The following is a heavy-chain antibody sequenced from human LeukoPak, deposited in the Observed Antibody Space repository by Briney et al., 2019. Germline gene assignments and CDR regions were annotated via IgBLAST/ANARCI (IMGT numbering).Heavy chain of an antibody. V-gene: IGHV3-48*01. J-gene: IGHJ4*02. CDR3: ARVGGRGIDY. CDR1: GFSFNIYS. Sequence: QSGGSLRLSCSASGFSFNIYSMSWVRQSPGRWLEWIAYTGSMGSTIHYADSVKGRFTISRDNAKKSLYLQMDTLRGDDTAVYYCARVGGRGIDYWGQGSLVSVSS. CDR2: TGSMGSTI.